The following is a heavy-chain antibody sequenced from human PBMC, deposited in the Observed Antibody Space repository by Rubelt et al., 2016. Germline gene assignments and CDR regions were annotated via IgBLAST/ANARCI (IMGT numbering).Heavy chain of an antibody. D-gene: IGHD2-2*01. V-gene: IGHV3-23*01. J-gene: IGHJ4*02. CDR2: ISGSGDNT. CDR3: YVNY. CDR1: GFTFSDYA. Sequence: EVQLLGSGGGMVQPGGSLRLSCEASGFTFSDYAMSWFRQAPGKGLEWVSVISGSGDNTYYADSVKGRFTISRDNSRRVDDTAFYYCAKAGCTSTTCYVNYWGQGTLVTVSS.